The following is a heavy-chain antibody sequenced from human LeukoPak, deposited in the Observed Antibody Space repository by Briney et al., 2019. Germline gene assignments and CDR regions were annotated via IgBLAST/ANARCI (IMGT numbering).Heavy chain of an antibody. CDR2: IKPDGSEK. CDR1: GFDFSASY. Sequence: GGSLRLSCAASGFDFSASYMSWVRKAPGKGLEWVATIKPDGSEKYHVDSVSGRFTISRDNTNDSLFLQMNSLRVDDTAVYYCVRGGTYWTVSWGQGTLVNVS. CDR3: VRGGTYWTVS. J-gene: IGHJ5*01. V-gene: IGHV3-7*01.